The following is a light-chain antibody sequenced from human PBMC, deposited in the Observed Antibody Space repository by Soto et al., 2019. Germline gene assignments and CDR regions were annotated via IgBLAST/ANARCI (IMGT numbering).Light chain of an antibody. CDR3: QQYNIYWT. Sequence: DIQMTQSPSTLSASVGDRVTITCRASQSISSWLAWYQQKPGKAPKLLIYKATSLESGVPSRFSGSGSGTECTLTISSLQPDDFATYYCQQYNIYWTFGQGTKVEIK. CDR2: KAT. J-gene: IGKJ1*01. V-gene: IGKV1-5*03. CDR1: QSISSW.